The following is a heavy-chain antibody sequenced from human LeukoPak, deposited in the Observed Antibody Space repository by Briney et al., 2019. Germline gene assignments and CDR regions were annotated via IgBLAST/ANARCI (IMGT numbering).Heavy chain of an antibody. D-gene: IGHD3-10*01. CDR2: INHSGST. J-gene: IGHJ6*02. V-gene: IGHV4-34*01. CDR3: ARHALRYYGSGSSTDV. CDR1: GGSFSGYY. Sequence: PSETLSLTCADYGGSFSGYYWSWIRQPPGKGLEWVGEINHSGSTNYNPSLKSRVTISVDTSKNQFSLKLSSVTAADTAVYYCARHALRYYGSGSSTDVWGQGTTVTVSS.